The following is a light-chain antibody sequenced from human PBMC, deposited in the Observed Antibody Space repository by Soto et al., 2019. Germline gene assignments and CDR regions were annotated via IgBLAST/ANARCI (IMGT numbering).Light chain of an antibody. CDR2: GAS. J-gene: IGKJ4*01. CDR3: QHYGSSPGLT. CDR1: QSVTSSS. V-gene: IGKV3-20*01. Sequence: EIVLTQSPGTLSLSPRERATLFCRASQSVTSSSIAWHQQKPGQAPRLLIYGASSRATGIPDRFSASGSGTDFTLTISRLESEDSAGDYGQHYGSSPGLTCGGGTKVEIK.